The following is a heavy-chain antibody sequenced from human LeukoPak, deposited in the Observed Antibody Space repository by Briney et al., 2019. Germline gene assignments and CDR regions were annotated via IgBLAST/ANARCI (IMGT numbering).Heavy chain of an antibody. V-gene: IGHV4-30-4*02. D-gene: IGHD3-3*01. CDR1: GGSISSGDYY. CDR3: ASAIFVENAFDI. Sequence: PSETLSLTCTVSGGSISSGDYYWSWIRQPPGKGLEWIGYIYYSGSTYYNPSLKSRVTISVDTSKNQFSLKLSSVTAADTAVYYCASAIFVENAFDIWGQGTMVTVSS. CDR2: IYYSGST. J-gene: IGHJ3*02.